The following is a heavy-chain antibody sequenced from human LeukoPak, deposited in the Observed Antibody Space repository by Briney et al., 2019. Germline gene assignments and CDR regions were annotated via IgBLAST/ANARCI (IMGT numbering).Heavy chain of an antibody. J-gene: IGHJ4*02. CDR3: ARDMYYYDSSGYYYLDY. Sequence: GGSLRLSCAASGFTFSSYSMNWVRQAPGKGLEWVSSISSSSSYIYYADSVKGRFTISRDNAKNSLYLQMNSLRADDTAVYYCARDMYYYDSSGYYYLDYWGQGTLVTVAS. CDR1: GFTFSSYS. D-gene: IGHD3-22*01. V-gene: IGHV3-21*01. CDR2: ISSSSSYI.